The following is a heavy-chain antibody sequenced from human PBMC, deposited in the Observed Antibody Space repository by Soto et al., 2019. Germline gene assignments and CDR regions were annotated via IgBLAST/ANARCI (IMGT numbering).Heavy chain of an antibody. D-gene: IGHD2-2*01. CDR1: GGSFNGYY. J-gene: IGHJ5*02. V-gene: IGHV4-34*01. CDR2: INHSGST. CDR3: ARRYCSSTSCLAGFDP. Sequence: SETLSLTCAVYGGSFNGYYWSWIRQPPGKGLEWIGEINHSGSTNYNPSLKSRVTISVYTSKNQISLKLTSVPAADTAVYYCARRYCSSTSCLAGFDPWGRGTMVTVSS.